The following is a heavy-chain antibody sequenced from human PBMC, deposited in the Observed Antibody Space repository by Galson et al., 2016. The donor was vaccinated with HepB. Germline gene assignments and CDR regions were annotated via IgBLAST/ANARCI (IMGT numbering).Heavy chain of an antibody. CDR3: AKALYGGLDY. V-gene: IGHV3-23*01. CDR2: ISGSGGST. J-gene: IGHJ4*02. D-gene: IGHD4-23*01. CDR1: GFTFSTYA. Sequence: CAVSGFTFSTYAMSWVRQVPGKGLEWVSGISGSGGSTYYADFVKGRRTISRDNSKSTLYLQMSSLRAEDTAVYYCAKALYGGLDYWGQGTLVTVSS.